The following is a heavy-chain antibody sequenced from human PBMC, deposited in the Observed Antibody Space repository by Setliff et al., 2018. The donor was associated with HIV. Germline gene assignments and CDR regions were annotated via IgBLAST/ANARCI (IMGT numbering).Heavy chain of an antibody. CDR1: GGSFSGCY. D-gene: IGHD5-18*01. CDR3: ARYDGYKVSFDN. J-gene: IGHJ4*02. V-gene: IGHV4-34*01. Sequence: SETLSLTCAVYGGSFSGCYWSWIRQPPGKGLEWIGEINHSGSTNYNPSLKSRVTISVDMSQNQLSLKLSSVTAADTAMYYCARYDGYKVSFDNWGPGTLVTVSS. CDR2: INHSGST.